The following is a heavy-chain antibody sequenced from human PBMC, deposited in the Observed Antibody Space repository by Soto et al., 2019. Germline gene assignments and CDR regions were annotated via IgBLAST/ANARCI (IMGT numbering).Heavy chain of an antibody. Sequence: ASVKVSCKASGYTFTSYYMHWVRQAPGKGLEWMGIINPSGGSTSYAQKFQGRVTMTRDTSTSTVYMELSSLRSEDTAVYYCARDGYDFWSGNPEPYYYYMDVWGKGTTVTVSS. V-gene: IGHV1-46*03. D-gene: IGHD3-3*01. CDR2: INPSGGST. J-gene: IGHJ6*03. CDR3: ARDGYDFWSGNPEPYYYYMDV. CDR1: GYTFTSYY.